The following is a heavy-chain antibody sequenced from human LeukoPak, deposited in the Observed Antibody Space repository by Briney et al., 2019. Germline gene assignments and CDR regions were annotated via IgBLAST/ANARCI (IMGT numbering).Heavy chain of an antibody. CDR1: GFTFNTYS. Sequence: GGSLRLSCAASGFTFNTYSMNWVRQAPGKGLEWVSSISSSSTYIYYADSVKGRFTISRDNAQNSQYLQMNSLRAEDTAVYYCTRGSYGDYEYWGQGTLVTVSS. J-gene: IGHJ4*02. D-gene: IGHD4-17*01. CDR2: ISSSSTYI. CDR3: TRGSYGDYEY. V-gene: IGHV3-21*01.